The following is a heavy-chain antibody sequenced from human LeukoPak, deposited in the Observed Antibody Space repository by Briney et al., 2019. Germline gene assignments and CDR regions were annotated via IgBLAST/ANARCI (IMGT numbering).Heavy chain of an antibody. CDR2: IKQDGTVQ. CDR1: GFTFGKYW. D-gene: IGHD2-21*02. V-gene: IGHV3-7*01. CDR3: ARDYTATGAMDV. Sequence: GGSLRLSCVASGFTFGKYWMSWVRRAPGKGLQWLANIKQDGTVQHYVDSVKGRFTISRDNAKNSLFLQMNSLRAEDTALYYCARDYTATGAMDVWGQGTTVTVS. J-gene: IGHJ6*02.